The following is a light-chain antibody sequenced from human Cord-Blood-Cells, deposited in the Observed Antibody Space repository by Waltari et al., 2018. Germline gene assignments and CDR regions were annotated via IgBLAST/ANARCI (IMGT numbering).Light chain of an antibody. CDR1: QSISSY. CDR3: QQSYSTPYT. J-gene: IGKJ2*01. Sequence: DIQMTPSPSSLSASVGARVTITCRASQSISSYLNWYQQKPGKAPKLLIYAASSLQSGVPSRCSGSGSGTDFTLTISSLQPEDFATYYCQQSYSTPYTFGQGTKLEIK. CDR2: AAS. V-gene: IGKV1-39*01.